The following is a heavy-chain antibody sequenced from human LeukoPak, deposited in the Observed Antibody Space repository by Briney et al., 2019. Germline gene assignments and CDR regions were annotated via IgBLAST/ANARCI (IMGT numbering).Heavy chain of an antibody. CDR3: ARISSGYPDY. CDR1: GFTFSSYA. J-gene: IGHJ4*02. Sequence: PGRSLRLSCAASGFTFSSYAMHWVRQAPGRGLEWVAVISYDGSNKYYADSVKGRFTISRDNSKNTLYLQMNSLRAEDTAVYYCARISSGYPDYWGQGTLVTVSS. V-gene: IGHV3-30*04. CDR2: ISYDGSNK. D-gene: IGHD3-22*01.